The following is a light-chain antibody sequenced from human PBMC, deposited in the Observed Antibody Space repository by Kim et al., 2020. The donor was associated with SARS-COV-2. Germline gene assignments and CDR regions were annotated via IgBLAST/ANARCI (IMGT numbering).Light chain of an antibody. V-gene: IGLV3-1*01. CDR3: QAWDSSTVV. J-gene: IGLJ3*02. Sequence: SYELTQPPSVSVSPGQTASIPCSGDKLGNKYACWYQQRPGQSPVLVIYQDRLRPSGIPERFSGSNSGNTATLTISGTQAMDEADYYCQAWDSSTVVFGGGTQLTVL. CDR2: QDR. CDR1: KLGNKY.